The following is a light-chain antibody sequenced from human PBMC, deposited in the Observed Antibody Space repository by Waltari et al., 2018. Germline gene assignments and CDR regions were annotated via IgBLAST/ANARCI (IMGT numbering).Light chain of an antibody. Sequence: QSALTQPASVSGSPGPSITIPCTGTTSDVGGYNFISWYQQHPGKAPKLMISEVSNRPSGVSNRFSGSKSGNTASLTISGLQAEDEADYYCSSYTSSSTYVFGTGTKVTVL. CDR1: TSDVGGYNF. J-gene: IGLJ1*01. CDR2: EVS. V-gene: IGLV2-14*01. CDR3: SSYTSSSTYV.